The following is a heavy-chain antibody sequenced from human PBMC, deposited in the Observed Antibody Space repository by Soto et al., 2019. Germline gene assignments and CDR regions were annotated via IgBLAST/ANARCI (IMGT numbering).Heavy chain of an antibody. CDR2: IWYDGSNK. CDR1: GFTFSSYG. D-gene: IGHD3-10*01. Sequence: GGSLRLSXAASGFTFSSYGMHWVRQAPGRGLEWVAVIWYDGSNKYYADSVKGRFTISRDNSKNTLYLQMNSLRAEDTAVYYCARERGPRWCGSGSYPFDYWGQGTLVTVSS. J-gene: IGHJ4*02. V-gene: IGHV3-33*01. CDR3: ARERGPRWCGSGSYPFDY.